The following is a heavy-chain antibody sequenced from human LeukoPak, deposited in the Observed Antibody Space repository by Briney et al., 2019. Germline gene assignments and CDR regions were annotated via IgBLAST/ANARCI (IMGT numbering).Heavy chain of an antibody. CDR3: ARGVYDSSGYYYYYYYMDV. CDR2: IIPIFGTA. CDR1: GGTFSSYA. J-gene: IGHJ6*03. V-gene: IGHV1-69*05. Sequence: ASVKVSCKASGGTFSSYAIIWVRQAPGQGLEWMGGIIPIFGTANYAQKFQGRVTITTDEPTSTAYMELSSLRSEDTAVYYCARGVYDSSGYYYYYYYMDVWGKGTTVSVSS. D-gene: IGHD3-22*01.